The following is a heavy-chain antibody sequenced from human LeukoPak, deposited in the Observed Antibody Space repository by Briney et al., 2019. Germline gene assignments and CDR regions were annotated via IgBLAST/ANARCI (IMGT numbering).Heavy chain of an antibody. CDR2: IRYDGSNK. CDR1: GFTFSSYG. CDR3: AKDPDYYDSSGYDN. Sequence: PGGSLRLSCAATGFTFSSYGMHWVRQAPGKGLEWVAFIRYDGSNKYYADSVKGRFTISRDNSKNTLYLQMNSLRAEDTAVYYCAKDPDYYDSSGYDNWGQGTLVTVSS. J-gene: IGHJ4*02. D-gene: IGHD3-22*01. V-gene: IGHV3-30*02.